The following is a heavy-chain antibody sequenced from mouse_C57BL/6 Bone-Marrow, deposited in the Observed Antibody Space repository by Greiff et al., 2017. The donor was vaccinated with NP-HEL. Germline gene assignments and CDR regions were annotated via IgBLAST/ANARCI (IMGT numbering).Heavy chain of an antibody. CDR2: ILGVGST. CDR1: GFSLTSYG. J-gene: IGHJ3*01. V-gene: IGHV2-6*01. CDR3: ARLGGWFAY. Sequence: VKLVESGPGLVAPSQSLSITCTVSGFSLTSYGVDWVRQSPGKGLEWLGVILGVGSTNYNSALKSRLSISKDNSKSQVFLKMNSLQTDDTAMYYCARLGGWFAYWGQGTLVTVSA.